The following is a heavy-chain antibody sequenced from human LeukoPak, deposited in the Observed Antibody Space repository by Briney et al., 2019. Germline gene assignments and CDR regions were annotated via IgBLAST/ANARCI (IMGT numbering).Heavy chain of an antibody. CDR2: IYTSGST. CDR3: ARGRYSGYSYYYYYMDV. J-gene: IGHJ6*03. CDR1: GGSISSGSYY. V-gene: IGHV4-61*02. D-gene: IGHD5-12*01. Sequence: SQTLSLTCTVSGGSISSGSYYWSWIRQPAGKGLEWIGRIYTSGSTNYSPSLKSRVTISVDTSKNQFSLKLSSVTAADTAVYYCARGRYSGYSYYYYYMDVWGKGTTVTVSS.